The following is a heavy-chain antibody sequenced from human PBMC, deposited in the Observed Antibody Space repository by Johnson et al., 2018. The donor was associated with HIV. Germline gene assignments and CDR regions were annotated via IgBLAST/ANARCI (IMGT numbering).Heavy chain of an antibody. J-gene: IGHJ3*02. D-gene: IGHD3-16*01. V-gene: IGHV3-7*01. CDR2: ITQDGSEK. CDR1: GFTFSSYW. Sequence: VQLVESGGGLVQPGGSLRLSCAASGFTFSSYWMSWVRQAPGKGLEWMADITQDGSEKYYVDSVKGGFPISRDNAKNSLSLQMNSLRAEDRAVDYCVRDPVDYRDASGRFGGAGFDIWGQGTVVTVSS. CDR3: VRDPVDYRDASGRFGGAGFDI.